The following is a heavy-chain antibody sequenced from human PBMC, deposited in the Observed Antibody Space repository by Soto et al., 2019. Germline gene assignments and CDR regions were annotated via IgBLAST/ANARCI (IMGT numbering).Heavy chain of an antibody. J-gene: IGHJ5*02. CDR1: GFICSNYA. D-gene: IGHD5-12*01. Sequence: QVQLVESGGGVVQPWRSLRLSCAASGFICSNYALHGVRQAPGKGLEWLAVISDDGKNVHYADSVKGRFTISRDNLKSTLTLKVSSLGHADTGRYYCADGAGRNGGCDYMLDQWGQGTVVTVSS. CDR2: ISDDGKNV. CDR3: ADGAGRNGGCDYMLDQ. V-gene: IGHV3-30*03.